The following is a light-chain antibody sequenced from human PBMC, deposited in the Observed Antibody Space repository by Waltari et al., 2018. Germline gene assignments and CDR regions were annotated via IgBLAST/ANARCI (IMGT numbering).Light chain of an antibody. Sequence: DIQLTQSPPFLSASVGDRVTITCRASQDISNFLAWYQQKPGQAPQLLIYASSTLQSGVPSRFGGSGSGTEFTLTISSLQPEDFATYYCQQLKDSPPTFGGGTKVEIK. CDR3: QQLKDSPPT. CDR2: ASS. V-gene: IGKV1-9*01. CDR1: QDISNF. J-gene: IGKJ4*01.